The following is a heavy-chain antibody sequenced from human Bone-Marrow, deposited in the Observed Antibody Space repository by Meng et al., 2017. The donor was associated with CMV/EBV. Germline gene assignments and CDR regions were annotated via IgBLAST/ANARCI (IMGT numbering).Heavy chain of an antibody. Sequence: GGSLRLSCAASGFTVSNNYMHWVRQAPGKGLEWVSVIYSDGSTSYVESVKGRFTISRDNSKNTLYLQMNSLRAEDTAVYYCAKKYDFGSGYYDYWGQGTLVTVSS. J-gene: IGHJ4*02. CDR3: AKKYDFGSGYYDY. V-gene: IGHV3-66*02. CDR2: IYSDGST. D-gene: IGHD3-3*01. CDR1: GFTVSNNY.